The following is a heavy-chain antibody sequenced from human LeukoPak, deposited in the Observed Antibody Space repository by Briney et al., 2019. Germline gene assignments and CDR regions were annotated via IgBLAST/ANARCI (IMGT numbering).Heavy chain of an antibody. Sequence: ASVKVSCKASGYTFTSYDINWVRQATGQGLEWMGWMNPNSGNTVYAQKFQGRVTMTRNTSISTAYMELSSLKSEDTAVYYCARGLDCSGGACYSRWSYYYYYYMDVWGTGTTVTVSS. D-gene: IGHD2-15*01. CDR2: MNPNSGNT. J-gene: IGHJ6*03. V-gene: IGHV1-8*01. CDR1: GYTFTSYD. CDR3: ARGLDCSGGACYSRWSYYYYYYMDV.